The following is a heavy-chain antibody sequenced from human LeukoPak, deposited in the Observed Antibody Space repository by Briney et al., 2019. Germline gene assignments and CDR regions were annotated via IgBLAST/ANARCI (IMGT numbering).Heavy chain of an antibody. Sequence: EASVKVSCKASGYTFTGYYMHWVRQAPGQGLEWMGWINPNSGGTNYAQKFQGRVTMTRDTSISTAYMELSRLRSDDTAVYYCARVLWFGELTYGMDVWGQGTTVTVSS. D-gene: IGHD3-10*01. J-gene: IGHJ6*02. CDR3: ARVLWFGELTYGMDV. CDR1: GYTFTGYY. CDR2: INPNSGGT. V-gene: IGHV1-2*02.